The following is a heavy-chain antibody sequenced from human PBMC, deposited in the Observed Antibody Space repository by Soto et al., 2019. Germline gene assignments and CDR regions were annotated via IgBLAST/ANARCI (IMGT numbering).Heavy chain of an antibody. CDR1: GFTFSSYG. CDR3: AKDLITMVRGVIIETYYYYYGMDV. D-gene: IGHD3-10*01. J-gene: IGHJ6*02. V-gene: IGHV3-30*18. CDR2: ISYDGSNK. Sequence: QVQLVESGGGVVQPGRSLRLSCAASGFTFSSYGMHWVRQAPGKGLEWVAVISYDGSNKYYADSVKGRFTISRDNSKNTLYLQMNSLRAEDTAVYYCAKDLITMVRGVIIETYYYYYGMDVWGQGTTVTDSS.